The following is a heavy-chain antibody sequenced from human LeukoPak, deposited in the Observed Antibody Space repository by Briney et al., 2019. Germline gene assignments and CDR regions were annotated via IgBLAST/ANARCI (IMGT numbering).Heavy chain of an antibody. J-gene: IGHJ3*02. CDR1: GGTFSSYA. Sequence: ASVKVSCKASGGTFSSYAISWVRQAPGQGLEWMGWISAHNGNTNYAQKFQGRVAMTTDTSTSTAYMELRSLRSDDTAVYYCARQSMTGNERGDDAFDIWGQGTMVTVSS. CDR2: ISAHNGNT. CDR3: ARQSMTGNERGDDAFDI. D-gene: IGHD3-9*01. V-gene: IGHV1-18*01.